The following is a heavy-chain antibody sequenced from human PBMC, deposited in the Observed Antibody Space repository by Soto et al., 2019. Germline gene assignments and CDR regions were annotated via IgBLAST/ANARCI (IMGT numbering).Heavy chain of an antibody. J-gene: IGHJ4*02. CDR2: ISGSGGST. D-gene: IGHD6-19*01. CDR3: VSSGGSGWYGAY. V-gene: IGHV3-23*01. Sequence: EVLLLESGGGLVQPGGSLRLSCAASGFTFSSYAMSWVRQAPGKGLGWVSTISGSGGSTYYADSVKGRVTISRDNSKNPRYRQMNSRRAEDTAVYYCVSSGGSGWYGAYWGQGTLVTFPS. CDR1: GFTFSSYA.